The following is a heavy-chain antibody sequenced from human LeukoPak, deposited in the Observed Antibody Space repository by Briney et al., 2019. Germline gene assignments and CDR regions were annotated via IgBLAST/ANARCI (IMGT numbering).Heavy chain of an antibody. CDR2: IYTSGST. CDR1: GGSFSGYY. V-gene: IGHV4-59*10. J-gene: IGHJ6*03. CDR3: ARAVTTGYYYYYMDV. D-gene: IGHD4-17*01. Sequence: SETLSLTCAVYGGSFSGYYWSWIRQPAGKGLEWIGRIYTSGSTNYNPSLKSRVTISVDTSKNQFSLKLSSVTAADTAVYYCARAVTTGYYYYYMDVWGKGTTVTISS.